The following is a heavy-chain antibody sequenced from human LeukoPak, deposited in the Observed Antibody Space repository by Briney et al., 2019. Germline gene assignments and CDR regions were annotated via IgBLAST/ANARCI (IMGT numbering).Heavy chain of an antibody. D-gene: IGHD2-15*01. CDR1: GFTFSSYS. CDR3: ARGCSGGSCLVYY. V-gene: IGHV3-21*01. Sequence: PGGSLRLSCAASGFTFSSYSMNWVRQAPGKGLEWVSSISSSGSYIYYADSVKGRFTISRDNAKNSLYLQMNSLRAEDTAVYYCARGCSGGSCLVYYWGQGTLVTVSS. J-gene: IGHJ4*02. CDR2: ISSSGSYI.